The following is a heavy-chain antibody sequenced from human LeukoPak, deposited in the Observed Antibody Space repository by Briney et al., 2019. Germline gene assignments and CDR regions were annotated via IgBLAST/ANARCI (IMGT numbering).Heavy chain of an antibody. Sequence: NASETLSLTCAVYGGPFRGFFWSWIRQHPGKGLEWIGYIYYSGSTYYNPSLKSRVTISVDTSKNQFSLKLSSVTAADTAVYYCAKGSYGGNFDYWGQGTLVTVSS. V-gene: IGHV4-31*11. CDR1: GGPFRGFF. CDR2: IYYSGST. CDR3: AKGSYGGNFDY. J-gene: IGHJ4*02. D-gene: IGHD4-23*01.